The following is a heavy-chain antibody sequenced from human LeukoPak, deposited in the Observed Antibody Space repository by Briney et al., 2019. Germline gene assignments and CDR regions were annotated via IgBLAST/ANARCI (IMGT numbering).Heavy chain of an antibody. CDR3: ARDAYFRNYILH. CDR1: GGSFSGYY. V-gene: IGHV4-34*01. J-gene: IGHJ4*02. Sequence: SETLSLTCAVYGGSFSGYYWSWIRQPPGKGLEWIGSIDYSGTTYYNSSLKSRVTISLGTSKNQFSLRLNSVTAADTAVYFCARDAYFRNYILHWGRGTLVTVSS. D-gene: IGHD4-11*01. CDR2: IDYSGTT.